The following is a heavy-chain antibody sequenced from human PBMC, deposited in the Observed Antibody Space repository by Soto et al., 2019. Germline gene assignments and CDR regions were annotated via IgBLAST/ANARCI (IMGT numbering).Heavy chain of an antibody. CDR1: GFTFSNAW. J-gene: IGHJ4*02. CDR2: IKSKVDSATT. V-gene: IGHV3-15*01. Sequence: GGSLRLSXAASGFTFSNAWMSWVRQAPGKGLEWVGRIKSKVDSATTDYAAPVKGRFSISRDDSRNTLYLQMNSLKIEDTAVYYCTTDDPINRNWGQGTLVTVSS. CDR3: TTDDPINRN.